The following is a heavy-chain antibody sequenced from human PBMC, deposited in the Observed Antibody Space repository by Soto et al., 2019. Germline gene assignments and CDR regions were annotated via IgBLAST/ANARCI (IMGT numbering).Heavy chain of an antibody. D-gene: IGHD3-10*01. CDR2: IKSDGSTT. CDR1: GFTFSDYW. J-gene: IGHJ6*02. CDR3: ARVVTMGYYYYGMDV. Sequence: GGSLTLSCAASGFTFSDYWMHWVRQAPGKGLEWVSRIKSDGSTTNYVDSVKGRFTISRDNAKNTLYLQMHSLRVDDTAVYYCARVVTMGYYYYGMDVWGQGTTVTVSS. V-gene: IGHV3-74*01.